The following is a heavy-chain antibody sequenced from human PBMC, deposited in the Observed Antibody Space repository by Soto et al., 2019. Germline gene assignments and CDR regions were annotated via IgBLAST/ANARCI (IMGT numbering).Heavy chain of an antibody. V-gene: IGHV4-34*01. D-gene: IGHD5-12*01. CDR1: GGSFSGYD. CDR2: INHSGST. CDR3: ARGAATIGP. Sequence: SETLSLTCAVYGGSFSGYDWSWVRQPPGKGLEWIGEINHSGSTNYNPSLKSRVTISVDTSKNQFSLKLTSVTAADTAVYYCARGAATIGPWGQGTLVTVSS. J-gene: IGHJ5*02.